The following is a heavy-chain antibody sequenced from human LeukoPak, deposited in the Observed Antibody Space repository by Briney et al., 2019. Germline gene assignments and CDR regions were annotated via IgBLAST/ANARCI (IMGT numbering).Heavy chain of an antibody. Sequence: SETLSLTCTVSGGSISSYSWSWIRQPPGKGLEWIGYIYYSGSTKYNPSVKSRVTMSVDTSRNQFSLKLSSVTAADTAVYYCARGGLENGYHSNDGFDIWGQGTMVTVSS. CDR2: IYYSGST. CDR3: ARGGLENGYHSNDGFDI. CDR1: GGSISSYS. D-gene: IGHD3-22*01. V-gene: IGHV4-59*01. J-gene: IGHJ3*02.